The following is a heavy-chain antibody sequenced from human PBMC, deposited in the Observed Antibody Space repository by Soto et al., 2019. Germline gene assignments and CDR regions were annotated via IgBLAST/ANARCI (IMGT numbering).Heavy chain of an antibody. Sequence: QVQLVQSGAEVKKPGSSVKVSCKASGGTFSSYTISWVRQAPGQGLEWMGRIIPILGIANYAQKFQGRVTITADKATRTGDRELSSLRSEDTAVNYWAGGVSEGFGESQGGTNWFDPWGQGTLGTVSS. CDR3: AGGVSEGFGESQGGTNWFDP. CDR1: GGTFSSYT. D-gene: IGHD3-10*01. CDR2: IIPILGIA. V-gene: IGHV1-69*02. J-gene: IGHJ5*02.